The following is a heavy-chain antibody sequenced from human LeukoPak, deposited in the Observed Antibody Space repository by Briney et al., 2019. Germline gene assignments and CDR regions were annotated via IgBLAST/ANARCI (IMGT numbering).Heavy chain of an antibody. CDR2: IYSNGNT. J-gene: IGHJ4*02. V-gene: IGHV3-53*01. CDR1: GFSVSNY. Sequence: GGSLRLSCEASGFSVSNYMSWVRQAPGKGLEWVSVIYSNGNTFYADSAKGRFTISRDNSKNTLYLQMNSLRAEDTAVYYCARVRNVNSVAGTVDYWGQGTLVTVSS. D-gene: IGHD6-19*01. CDR3: ARVRNVNSVAGTVDY.